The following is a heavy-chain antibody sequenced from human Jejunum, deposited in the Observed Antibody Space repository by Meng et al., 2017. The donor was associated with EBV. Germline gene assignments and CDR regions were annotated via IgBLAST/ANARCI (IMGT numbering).Heavy chain of an antibody. V-gene: IGHV1-8*01. Sequence: QVQRVQSGAEVNKPGASVKVSCKASGYTFTSNDINWVRQATGQGLEWIGWMNPSSDDTGFAQKFQGRVTVTRDNSINTAYMELSSLTSDDTAVYYCARAVGAAGSMVNFDYWGQGTLVTVSS. CDR1: GYTFTSND. J-gene: IGHJ4*02. CDR2: MNPSSDDT. D-gene: IGHD6-13*01. CDR3: ARAVGAAGSMVNFDY.